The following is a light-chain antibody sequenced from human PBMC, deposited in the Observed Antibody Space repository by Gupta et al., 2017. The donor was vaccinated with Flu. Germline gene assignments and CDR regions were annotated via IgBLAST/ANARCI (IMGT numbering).Light chain of an antibody. CDR2: EVS. V-gene: IGLV2-14*01. J-gene: IGLJ3*02. CDR1: SSDIGGYNY. CDR3: ASYTSSSTPYWV. Sequence: QSALTPPASVSGSPGQSITISCTGTSSDIGGYNYVSWYQQEPGKAPKLIISEVSNRPSGISNRFSGSKSGNTASLTISGLQAEDEADYYCASYTSSSTPYWVFGGGTKLTVL.